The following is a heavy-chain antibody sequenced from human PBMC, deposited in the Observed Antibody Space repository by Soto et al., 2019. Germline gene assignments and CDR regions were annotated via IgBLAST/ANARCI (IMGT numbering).Heavy chain of an antibody. CDR2: IYYSGST. V-gene: IGHV4-31*03. CDR1: GGSISSGGYY. CDR3: ARGDYSNYLFDY. J-gene: IGHJ4*02. Sequence: TLSLTCTVSGGSISSGGYYWSWIRQHPGKGLEWIGYIYYSGSTYYNPSLKSRVTISVDTSKNQFSLKLSSVTAADTAVYYCARGDYSNYLFDYWGQGTLVTVSS. D-gene: IGHD4-4*01.